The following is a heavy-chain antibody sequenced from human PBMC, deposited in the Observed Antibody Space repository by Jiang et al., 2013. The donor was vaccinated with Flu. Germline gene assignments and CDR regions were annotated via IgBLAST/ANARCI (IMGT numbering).Heavy chain of an antibody. CDR3: ARSMSCTSTSCYGGLDY. J-gene: IGHJ4*02. CDR2: INPSSGGT. V-gene: IGHV1-2*02. CDR1: GYTFTGYY. D-gene: IGHD2-2*01. Sequence: QLVESGAEVKKPGASVKVSCKASGYTFTGYYLHWVRQAPGQGLEWMGWINPSSGGTNYAQKFQGRVTMTRDTSISTAYMELSRLRSDDTAVYYCARSMSCTSTSCYGGLDYWGQGTLVTVSS.